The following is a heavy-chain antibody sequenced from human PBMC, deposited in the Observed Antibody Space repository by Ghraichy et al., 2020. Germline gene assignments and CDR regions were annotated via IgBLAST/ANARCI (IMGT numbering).Heavy chain of an antibody. CDR3: ARLRPSHAFDI. CDR2: IYYSGAI. V-gene: IGHV4-30-4*01. D-gene: IGHD3-16*01. J-gene: IGHJ3*02. CDR1: GGSISSGDYY. Sequence: SETLSLTCTISGGSISSGDYYWSWIRQPPGKGLEWIGYIYYSGAIYYNPSLKSRVTISLDTSKNQLSLKLSSVTAADTAVYYCARLRPSHAFDIWGQGTMVTVSS.